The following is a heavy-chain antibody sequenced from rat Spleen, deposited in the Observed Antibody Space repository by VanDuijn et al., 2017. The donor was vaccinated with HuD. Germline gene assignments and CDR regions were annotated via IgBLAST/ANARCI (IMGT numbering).Heavy chain of an antibody. J-gene: IGHJ4*01. CDR3: ARQEGGYYGYRDYVMDA. CDR2: ISTGGGHT. Sequence: EVQLVESGGGLVQPGRSLKLSCAASGFTFSNYGMAWVRQTPTKGLEWVASISTGGGHTYYRDSVKGRFTISRDNAKNTQYLQMDSLRSEDTATYYCARQEGGYYGYRDYVMDAWGQGASVTVSS. V-gene: IGHV5S14*01. CDR1: GFTFSNYG. D-gene: IGHD1-9*01.